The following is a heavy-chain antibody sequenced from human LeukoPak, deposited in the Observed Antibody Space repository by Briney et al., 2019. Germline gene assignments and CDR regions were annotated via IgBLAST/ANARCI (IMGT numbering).Heavy chain of an antibody. Sequence: GGSLRLSCAASGFTFSSYAMHWVRQAPGKGLERVAVISYDGSNKYYADSVKGRFTISRDNSKNTLYLQMNSLRAEDTAVYYCASVSGSYSPTPIDYWGQGTLVTVSS. J-gene: IGHJ4*02. CDR2: ISYDGSNK. CDR1: GFTFSSYA. D-gene: IGHD1-26*01. CDR3: ASVSGSYSPTPIDY. V-gene: IGHV3-30*01.